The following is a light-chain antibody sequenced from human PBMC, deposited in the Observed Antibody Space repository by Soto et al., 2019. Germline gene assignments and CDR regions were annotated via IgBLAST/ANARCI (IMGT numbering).Light chain of an antibody. CDR1: SSNIGAGYD. CDR2: GNS. Sequence: QSVLTPPPSLSGAPGQRVTISCTGSSSNIGAGYDVHWYQQLPGTAPKLLIYGNSNRPSGVPDRFSGSKSGTSASLAITGLQAEDEADYYCQSYDSSLSGSRVFGTGTKVTVL. CDR3: QSYDSSLSGSRV. V-gene: IGLV1-40*01. J-gene: IGLJ1*01.